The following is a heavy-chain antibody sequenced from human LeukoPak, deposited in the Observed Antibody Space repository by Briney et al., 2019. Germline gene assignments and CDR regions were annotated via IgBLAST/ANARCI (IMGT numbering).Heavy chain of an antibody. Sequence: PGGSLRLSCAASGFTFSSYAISWVRQAPGKWLEWVSAISGIGGSTYYADSVKGRFTISRDNSKNTLYLQMNSLRAEDTAVYYCAKTLRNYGSGSYFLDYWGQGTLVTVSS. CDR3: AKTLRNYGSGSYFLDY. CDR1: GFTFSSYA. D-gene: IGHD3-10*01. V-gene: IGHV3-23*01. J-gene: IGHJ4*02. CDR2: ISGIGGST.